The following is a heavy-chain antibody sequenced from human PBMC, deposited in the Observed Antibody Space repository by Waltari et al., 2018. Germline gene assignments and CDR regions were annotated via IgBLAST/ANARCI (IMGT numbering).Heavy chain of an antibody. CDR3: ARVRPSSS. D-gene: IGHD6-13*01. J-gene: IGHJ4*02. Sequence: QAQLVQSGAEVKKPGASVKYSCKAAADIVTDYHIHWVRQSPGQGFEVRGLINCESGGTNYAKKFQGRVTMTMDTSITTVYMELSSLMSDDTAIYYCARVRPSSSWGQGILVTVSS. V-gene: IGHV1-2*02. CDR2: INCESGGT. CDR1: ADIVTDYH.